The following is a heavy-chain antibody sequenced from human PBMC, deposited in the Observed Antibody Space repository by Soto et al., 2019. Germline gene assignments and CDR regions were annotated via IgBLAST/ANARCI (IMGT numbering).Heavy chain of an antibody. J-gene: IGHJ6*02. V-gene: IGHV1-69*13. CDR1: GGTFSSYA. CDR2: IIPIFGTA. Sequence: RASVKVSCKASGGTFSSYAISWVRQAPGQGLEWMGGIIPIFGTANYAQKFQGRVTITADESTSTAYMELSSLRSEDTAVYYCARDRGYADYGMDVWGQGTTVTVSS. D-gene: IGHD2-8*01. CDR3: ARDRGYADYGMDV.